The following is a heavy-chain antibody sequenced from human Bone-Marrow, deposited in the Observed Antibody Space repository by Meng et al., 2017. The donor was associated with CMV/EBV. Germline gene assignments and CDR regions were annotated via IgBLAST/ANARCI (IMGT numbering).Heavy chain of an antibody. CDR2: IYYTGST. Sequence: SETLSLTCTVSGGSISSSSYYWGWIRQPPGKGLEWIGSIYYTGSTSYDPSLKSRVTISLDTSKNQFSMKLSSVTAADTAVYYCARGLRDYDFWSSYYREAGMDVWGQGTTVTVSS. J-gene: IGHJ6*01. CDR1: GGSISSSSYY. D-gene: IGHD3-3*01. V-gene: IGHV4-39*07. CDR3: ARGLRDYDFWSSYYREAGMDV.